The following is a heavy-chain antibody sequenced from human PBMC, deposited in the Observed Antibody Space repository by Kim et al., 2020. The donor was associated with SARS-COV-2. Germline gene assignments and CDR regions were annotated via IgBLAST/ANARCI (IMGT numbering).Heavy chain of an antibody. Sequence: KCSQRFQGRVTITRDTSASTAYMELSSLRSEDTAVYYCATPRYYDSSGYDYWGQGTLVTVSS. CDR3: ATPRYYDSSGYDY. V-gene: IGHV1-3*01. D-gene: IGHD3-22*01. J-gene: IGHJ4*02.